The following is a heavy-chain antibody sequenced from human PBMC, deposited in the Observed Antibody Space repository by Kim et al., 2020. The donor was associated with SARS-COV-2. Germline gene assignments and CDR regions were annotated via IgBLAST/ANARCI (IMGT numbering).Heavy chain of an antibody. CDR1: GFTFGDYA. CDR3: AKDAEEVVAARPGRYGMDV. CDR2: ISWNSGSI. V-gene: IGHV3-9*01. D-gene: IGHD2-15*01. Sequence: GGSLRLSCAASGFTFGDYAMHWVRQAPGKGLEWVSGISWNSGSIGYADSVKGRFTISRDNAKNSLYLQMNSLRAEDTALYYCAKDAEEVVAARPGRYGMDVWCQGTTVTVSS. J-gene: IGHJ6*02.